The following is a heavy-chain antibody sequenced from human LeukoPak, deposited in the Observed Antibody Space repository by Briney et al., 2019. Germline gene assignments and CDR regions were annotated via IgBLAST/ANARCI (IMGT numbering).Heavy chain of an antibody. J-gene: IGHJ3*02. D-gene: IGHD1-26*01. CDR2: IYYSGST. V-gene: IGHV4-31*03. CDR3: ARGTGYSGSYLGAFDI. Sequence: SQTLSLTCTVSGGSISSGGYYWSWIRQHPGKGLEWIGYIYYSGSTYYNPSLKSRVTISVDTSKNQFSLKLSSVTDADTAVYYCARGTGYSGSYLGAFDIWGQGTMVTVSS. CDR1: GGSISSGGYY.